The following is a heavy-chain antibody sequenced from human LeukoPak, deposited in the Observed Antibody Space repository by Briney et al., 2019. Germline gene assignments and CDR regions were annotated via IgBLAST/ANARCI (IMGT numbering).Heavy chain of an antibody. J-gene: IGHJ3*01. V-gene: IGHV4-34*01. D-gene: IGHD3-10*01. CDR3: ARGWFGFWHNSYLDGNAFDV. CDR1: GGSFSGYY. Sequence: PSETLSLTCAVYGGSFSGYYWSWIRQVPGKGLEWLGEINQSGRTNYNPSLKSRFTISVDPSKNQISLNLSFVTATDTAVYYCARGWFGFWHNSYLDGNAFDVWGPGTMVTVSS. CDR2: INQSGRT.